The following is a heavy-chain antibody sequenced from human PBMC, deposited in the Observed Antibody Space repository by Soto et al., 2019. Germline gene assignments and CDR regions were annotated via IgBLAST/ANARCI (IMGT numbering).Heavy chain of an antibody. CDR1: GFPFNSSG. Sequence: PGGALRLSFAASGFPFNSSGMHRVLQAPGKGLEGVADIWYDGSNKYYADSVKGRFTISRDNSKNTLYLQMNRLRAEDTAVYYGARDQLLLSLDPHRETKYYYYGMEVWGQGTTVTVSS. D-gene: IGHD3-3*01. J-gene: IGHJ6*02. CDR2: IWYDGSNK. CDR3: ARDQLLLSLDPHRETKYYYYGMEV. V-gene: IGHV3-33*01.